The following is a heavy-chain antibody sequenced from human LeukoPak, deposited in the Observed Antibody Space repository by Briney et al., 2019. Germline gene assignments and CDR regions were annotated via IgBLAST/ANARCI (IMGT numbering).Heavy chain of an antibody. CDR1: GYTFTSYY. V-gene: IGHV1-46*01. D-gene: IGHD6-6*01. CDR2: INPSGGST. Sequence: ASVKVSCTASGYTFTSYYMHWVRQAPGQGLEWMGIINPSGGSTSYAQKFQGRVTMTRDTSTSTVYMELSSLRSEDTAVYYCARDPSSIAPDYWGQGTLVTVSS. CDR3: ARDPSSIAPDY. J-gene: IGHJ4*02.